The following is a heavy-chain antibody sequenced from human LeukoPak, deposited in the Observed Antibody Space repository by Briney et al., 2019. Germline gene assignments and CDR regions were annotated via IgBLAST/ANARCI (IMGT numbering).Heavy chain of an antibody. Sequence: ASVEISCKASGYTFTSYGISWVRQAPGQGLEWMGWISAYNGNTNYAQKLQGRVTMTTDTSTSTAYMELRSLRSDDTAVYYCASGGVPAPRFDYWGQGTLVTVSS. CDR3: ASGGVPAPRFDY. CDR1: GYTFTSYG. J-gene: IGHJ4*02. D-gene: IGHD2-2*01. CDR2: ISAYNGNT. V-gene: IGHV1-18*01.